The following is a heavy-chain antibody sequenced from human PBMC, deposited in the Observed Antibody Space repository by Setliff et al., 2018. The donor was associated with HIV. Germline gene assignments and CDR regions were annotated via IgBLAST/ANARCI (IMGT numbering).Heavy chain of an antibody. CDR1: GFTFSTYA. CDR3: AKRTSVGSLV. V-gene: IGHV3-23*01. J-gene: IGHJ4*03. Sequence: PGGSLRLSCAASGFTFSTYAMTWVRQGPGKGLEWVSGISGGGGTTYYAAAVKGRFTISRDNSKNTLYLQMNSLRAGDTAVYYCAKRTSVGSLVWGQGTLVTVSS. D-gene: IGHD3-10*01. CDR2: ISGGGGTT.